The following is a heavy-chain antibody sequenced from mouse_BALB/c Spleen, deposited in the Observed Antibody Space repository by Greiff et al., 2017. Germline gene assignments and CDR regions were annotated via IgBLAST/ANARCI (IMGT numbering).Heavy chain of an antibody. CDR3: AREGTTVGYFDY. D-gene: IGHD1-1*01. CDR2: VNSNGGST. V-gene: IGHV5-6-3*01. CDR1: GFTFSSYG. Sequence: EVKVEESGGGLVQPGGSLKLSCAASGFTFSSYGMSWVRQTPDKRLELVATVNSNGGSTYYPDSVKGRFTISRDNAKNTLYLQMSSLKSEDTAMYYCAREGTTVGYFDYWGQGTTLTVSS. J-gene: IGHJ2*01.